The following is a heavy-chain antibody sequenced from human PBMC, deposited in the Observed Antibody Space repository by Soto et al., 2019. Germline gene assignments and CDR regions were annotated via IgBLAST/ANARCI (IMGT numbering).Heavy chain of an antibody. Sequence: PSETLSLTCAVSGDSISSSNWWTWVRQPPGKGLEWIGEIYHSGSTNYNPSLKSRVTISVDKSKNQFSLKLTSVTAADTAVYFCARRIPPGYTMSWYNWFDPWGQGTLVTVS. D-gene: IGHD2-2*02. J-gene: IGHJ5*02. CDR3: ARRIPPGYTMSWYNWFDP. V-gene: IGHV4-4*02. CDR1: GDSISSSNW. CDR2: IYHSGST.